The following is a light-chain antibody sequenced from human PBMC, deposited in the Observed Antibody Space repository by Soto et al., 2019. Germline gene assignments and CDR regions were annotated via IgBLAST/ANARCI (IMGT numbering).Light chain of an antibody. CDR3: SSYTSTNTLAV. CDR1: NSDVGGYNY. J-gene: IGLJ1*01. Sequence: QSALTQPASVSGSPGQSITISCTGTNSDVGGYNYVSWYQQHAGKAPKLMIYEVSNRPSGVSNRFSGSKSGDTASLTISGLQAEDEADYYCSSYTSTNTLAVFGTGTKLTVL. V-gene: IGLV2-14*01. CDR2: EVS.